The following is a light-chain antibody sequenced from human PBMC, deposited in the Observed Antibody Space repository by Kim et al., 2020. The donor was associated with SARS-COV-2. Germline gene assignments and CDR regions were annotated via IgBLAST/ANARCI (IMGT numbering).Light chain of an antibody. CDR1: QSLLHSPGLNY. CDR2: LGS. CDR3: VQALQALT. J-gene: IGKJ4*01. Sequence: DIVMTQSPLSLSVSPGEPASISCRSSQSLLHSPGLNYLDWYLQRPGQSPQLLIYLGSNRASGVPDRFSGSGSGTEFTLKISRVEAEDVGIYYCVQALQALTFGGGTKVDIK. V-gene: IGKV2-28*01.